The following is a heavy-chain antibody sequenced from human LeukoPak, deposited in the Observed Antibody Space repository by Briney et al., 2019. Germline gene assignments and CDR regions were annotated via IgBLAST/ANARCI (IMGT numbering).Heavy chain of an antibody. Sequence: PGGSLRLSCAASGFTFSSYVMHWVRQAPGKGLEWVAIISYDGSNEYYADSVKGRFTISRDNSKNTLYLQMNSLRAEDTAVYYCARDLFGSQGDIAAAGYWGQGTLVTVSS. V-gene: IGHV3-30*04. CDR2: ISYDGSNE. CDR1: GFTFSSYV. D-gene: IGHD6-13*01. J-gene: IGHJ4*02. CDR3: ARDLFGSQGDIAAAGY.